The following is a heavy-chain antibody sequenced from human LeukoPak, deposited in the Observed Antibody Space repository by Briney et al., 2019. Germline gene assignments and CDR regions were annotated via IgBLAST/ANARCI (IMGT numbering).Heavy chain of an antibody. D-gene: IGHD3-22*01. CDR2: INPNSGGT. CDR3: AAYYYDSSGYSD. V-gene: IGHV1-2*02. Sequence: EASVKVSCKASGYTFTGYYMHWVRQAPGQGLEWMGWINPNSGGTNYAQKFQGRVTMTRDTSISTAYMELSRLRSDDTAVYYCAAYYYDSSGYSDWGQGTLVTVSS. J-gene: IGHJ4*02. CDR1: GYTFTGYY.